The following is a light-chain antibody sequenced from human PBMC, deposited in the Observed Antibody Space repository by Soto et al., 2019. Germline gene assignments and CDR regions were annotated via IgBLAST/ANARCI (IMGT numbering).Light chain of an antibody. V-gene: IGKV1-5*03. CDR3: QQYNRYRA. CDR1: QNINKW. CDR2: EAS. Sequence: DIQMTQSPSTLSASVGDRVTTTCRASQNINKWLAWYQHKPGKAPALLIYEASSLGGGAPSRCSGSGFGTEFTLTIRTLQPDDFATYYCQQYNRYRAFGQGTKVEIK. J-gene: IGKJ1*01.